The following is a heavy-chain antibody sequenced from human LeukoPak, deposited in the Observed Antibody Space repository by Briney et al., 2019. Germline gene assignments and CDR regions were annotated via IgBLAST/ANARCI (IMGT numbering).Heavy chain of an antibody. CDR2: ISGSGGST. J-gene: IGHJ4*02. D-gene: IGHD4-17*01. CDR3: AKRKDYGDHLTRFYFDF. Sequence: GGSLRLSCAASGFTFSNYAMSWVRQAPGKGLEWVSGISGSGGSTYYADSVKGRFTISRDNSKNTLYLQMNSLRAEDTAVYYCAKRKDYGDHLTRFYFDFWGQGTLVTVSS. CDR1: GFTFSNYA. V-gene: IGHV3-23*01.